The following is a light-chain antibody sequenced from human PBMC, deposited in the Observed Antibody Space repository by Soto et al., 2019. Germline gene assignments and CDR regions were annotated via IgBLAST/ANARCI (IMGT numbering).Light chain of an antibody. J-gene: IGKJ1*01. CDR3: HHYLNSLWT. CDR2: GAS. CDR1: QSVDRKT. Sequence: EIVLTQSPGTLSVSPGERVTLSCRASQSVDRKTLNWYQQKPGQSPRLLIYGASRRATGIPDRFSGSGSGTDFTLTISRLEAEDFPVYFCHHYLNSLWTFGQGTKVEIK. V-gene: IGKV3-20*01.